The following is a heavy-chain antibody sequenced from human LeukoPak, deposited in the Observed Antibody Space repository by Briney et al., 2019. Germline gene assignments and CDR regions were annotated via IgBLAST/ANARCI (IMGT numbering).Heavy chain of an antibody. Sequence: ASVKVSCKASGYTFTSYAMNWVRQAPGQGLEWMGWINTNTGNPTYAQGFTGRFVFSLDTSVSTAYLQISSLKAEDTAVYYCARGVPSIVVANPGWFDPWGQGTLVTVSS. CDR1: GYTFTSYA. D-gene: IGHD3-22*01. J-gene: IGHJ5*02. CDR3: ARGVPSIVVANPGWFDP. CDR2: INTNTGNP. V-gene: IGHV7-4-1*02.